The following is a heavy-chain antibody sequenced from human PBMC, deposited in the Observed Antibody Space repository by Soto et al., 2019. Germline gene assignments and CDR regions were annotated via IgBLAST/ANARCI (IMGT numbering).Heavy chain of an antibody. CDR2: ITWNSGHI. D-gene: IGHD3-16*01. Sequence: EVQLVESGGALVQPGRSLRLSCVASGFNFDDSAMNWVRQVPGKGLEWVSGITWNSGHILYADSVKGRFTISRDNAKHSLYLEHNSLRLEDTALYYCQKGGSSMMGVVMDYWGKEPPVTVSS. J-gene: IGHJ4*02. CDR3: QKGGSSMMGVVMDY. V-gene: IGHV3-9*01. CDR1: GFNFDDSA.